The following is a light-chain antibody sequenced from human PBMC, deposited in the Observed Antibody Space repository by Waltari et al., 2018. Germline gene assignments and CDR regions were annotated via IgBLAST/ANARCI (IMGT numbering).Light chain of an antibody. CDR3: QHHVRLPAT. V-gene: IGKV3-20*01. CDR1: QSVNTY. Sequence: IVLTQSPGTLSLSPGERATLSCRASQSVNTYLAWYQQKPGQAPRLLIYGAYTRAAGIPDWFSGSGSGTDFSLTISSLEAEDFAVYYCQHHVRLPATFGQGTKVEIK. J-gene: IGKJ1*01. CDR2: GAY.